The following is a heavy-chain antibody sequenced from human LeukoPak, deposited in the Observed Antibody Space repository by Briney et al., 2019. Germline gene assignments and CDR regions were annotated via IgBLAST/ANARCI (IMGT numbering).Heavy chain of an antibody. V-gene: IGHV3-20*04. CDR1: GFTFDDYG. J-gene: IGHJ4*02. Sequence: GGSLRLSCAASGFTFDDYGMSWVRQAPGKGLEWVSGINWNGGSTGYADSVKGRFTISRDNAKNSLYLQMNSLRAEDTALYYCARVGRSAFFPWVAAAGYFDYWGQGTLVTVSS. D-gene: IGHD6-13*01. CDR2: INWNGGST. CDR3: ARVGRSAFFPWVAAAGYFDY.